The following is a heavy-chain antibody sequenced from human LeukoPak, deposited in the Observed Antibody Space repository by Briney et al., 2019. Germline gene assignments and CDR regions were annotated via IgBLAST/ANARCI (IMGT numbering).Heavy chain of an antibody. V-gene: IGHV3-23*01. CDR2: ISGSGGST. CDR3: AKAPAPYDFWSGYYTGDYYYMDV. J-gene: IGHJ6*03. CDR1: GFTFSSYA. Sequence: GGSLRLSCAASGFTFSSYAMSWVRQAPGKGLEWVSAISGSGGSTYYADSVKGRFTISRDNSKNTLYLQMNSLRAEDTAVYYCAKAPAPYDFWSGYYTGDYYYMDVWGKGTTVTVSS. D-gene: IGHD3-3*01.